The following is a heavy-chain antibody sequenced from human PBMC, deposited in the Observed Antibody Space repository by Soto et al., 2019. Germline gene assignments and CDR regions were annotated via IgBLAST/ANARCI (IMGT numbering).Heavy chain of an antibody. CDR1: GFTFSSYG. Sequence: PVGSLRLSCAASGFTFSSYGMHWVRQAPGKGLEWVSRITDSGGSTDYTDSVKGRFTISRDNSKNTLYLQMNNLRADDTAIYYCAKDGCSSASCYSNYWGQGTLVTVSS. V-gene: IGHV3-23*01. CDR2: ITDSGGST. CDR3: AKDGCSSASCYSNY. D-gene: IGHD2-2*01. J-gene: IGHJ4*02.